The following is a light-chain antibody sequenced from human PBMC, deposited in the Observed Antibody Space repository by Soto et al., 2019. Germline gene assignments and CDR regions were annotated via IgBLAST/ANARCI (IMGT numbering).Light chain of an antibody. CDR2: EVS. CDR3: CSYASISSSGV. J-gene: IGLJ3*02. CDR1: SSDIGDYTH. V-gene: IGLV2-14*01. Sequence: QSVLTQPASVSGSPGQSITISCTGTSSDIGDYTHVSWYQQHPGKAPKLIIYEVSDRPSGVSNRFSGSKSGTTASLVVSGLQAEDEADYYCCSYASISSSGVFGGGTQLTVL.